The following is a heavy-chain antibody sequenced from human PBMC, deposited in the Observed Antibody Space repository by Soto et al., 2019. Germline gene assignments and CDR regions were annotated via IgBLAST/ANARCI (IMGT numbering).Heavy chain of an antibody. Sequence: GASVKVSCKASGYTFTSYNMHWVRQAPGQGLEWMGIINPIGGSTSHAQKFQGRVTMTRDTSTSTVYMELSSLKSEDTAEYYWARAGSSGESYFDYWGQGTLVTVSS. CDR2: INPIGGST. J-gene: IGHJ4*02. D-gene: IGHD6-19*01. V-gene: IGHV1-46*01. CDR1: GYTFTSYN. CDR3: ARAGSSGESYFDY.